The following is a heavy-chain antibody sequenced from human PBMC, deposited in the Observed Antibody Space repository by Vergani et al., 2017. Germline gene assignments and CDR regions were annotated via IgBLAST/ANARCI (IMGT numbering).Heavy chain of an antibody. CDR3: ASDIAVAGNYYYGMDV. V-gene: IGHV1-69*13. J-gene: IGHJ6*02. CDR1: GVTFSSSA. Sequence: QVQLVQSGAEVKKPGSSVKVSCKASGVTFSSSAISWVRQAPGQGFEWMGRIIPIFGTANYAQKFQGRVTITADESTSTAYMELCSLRSEDAAVYYCASDIAVAGNYYYGMDVWGQGTTVTVSS. CDR2: IIPIFGTA. D-gene: IGHD6-19*01.